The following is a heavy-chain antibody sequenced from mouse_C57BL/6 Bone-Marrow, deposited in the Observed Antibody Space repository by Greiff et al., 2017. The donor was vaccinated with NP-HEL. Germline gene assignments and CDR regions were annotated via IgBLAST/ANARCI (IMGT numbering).Heavy chain of an antibody. Sequence: VKLQESGPGLVAPSQSLSITCTVSGFSLTSYAISWVRQPPGKGLEWLGVIWTGGGTNYNSALKSRLSISKDNSKSQVFLKMNSLQTDDTARYYCARIDGYYPDYFDYWGQGTTLTVSS. D-gene: IGHD2-3*01. V-gene: IGHV2-9-1*01. CDR3: ARIDGYYPDYFDY. CDR1: GFSLTSYA. CDR2: IWTGGGT. J-gene: IGHJ2*01.